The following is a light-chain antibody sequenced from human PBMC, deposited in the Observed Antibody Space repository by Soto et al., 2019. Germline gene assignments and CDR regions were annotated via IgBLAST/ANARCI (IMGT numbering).Light chain of an antibody. J-gene: IGKJ1*01. CDR1: QTSSSW. Sequence: DIQLSQSPSTLSGPAGPRVTTTCLACQTSSSWLAWYQQKPGKAPKLLIYKASTLKSGVASRFSGSGSGTEFTLTISSLQPDDFATYYCQHYNSYSEAFGQGTKVDI. CDR2: KAS. V-gene: IGKV1-5*03. CDR3: QHYNSYSEA.